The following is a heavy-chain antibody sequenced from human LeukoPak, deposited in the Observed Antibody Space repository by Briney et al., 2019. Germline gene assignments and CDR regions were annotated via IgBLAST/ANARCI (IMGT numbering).Heavy chain of an antibody. Sequence: ASVKVSCKASGGTFSSYAISWVRQAPGQGLEWMGGIIPIFGTANYAQKFRGRVTITADESTSTAYMELSSLRSEDTAVYYCARASRIAAAGTRYWFDPWGQGTLVTVSS. CDR2: IIPIFGTA. V-gene: IGHV1-69*13. J-gene: IGHJ5*02. CDR3: ARASRIAAAGTRYWFDP. CDR1: GGTFSSYA. D-gene: IGHD6-13*01.